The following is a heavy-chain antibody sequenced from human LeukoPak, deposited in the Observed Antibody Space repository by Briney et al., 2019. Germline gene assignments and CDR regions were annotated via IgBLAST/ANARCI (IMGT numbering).Heavy chain of an antibody. CDR3: ARDFAGEVFDY. CDR2: ISASGGVT. CDR1: GFTFSSYA. J-gene: IGHJ4*02. D-gene: IGHD4-17*01. V-gene: IGHV3-23*01. Sequence: GGSLRLSCAASGFTFSSYAMSWVRQAPGKGLEWVSGISASGGVTYSAESVRGRFTISRDNSKNTLYLQMNSLRAEDTAVYYCARDFAGEVFDYWGQGTLVTVSS.